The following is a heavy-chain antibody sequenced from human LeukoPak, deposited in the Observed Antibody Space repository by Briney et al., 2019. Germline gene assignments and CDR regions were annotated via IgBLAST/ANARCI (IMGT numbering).Heavy chain of an antibody. D-gene: IGHD2-21*02. Sequence: GESLKISCKGSGYRFTSYWVGWVRQMPGKGLEWMGIIYPGDSDIRYSPSFQGQVTISADKSITTAYLQWSSLKASDTAMYYCVRHTDYWFDSWGQGTLVTVSS. CDR2: IYPGDSDI. J-gene: IGHJ5*01. CDR1: GYRFTSYW. CDR3: VRHTDYWFDS. V-gene: IGHV5-51*01.